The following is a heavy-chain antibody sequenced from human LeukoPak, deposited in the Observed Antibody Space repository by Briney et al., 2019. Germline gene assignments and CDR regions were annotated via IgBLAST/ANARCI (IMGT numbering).Heavy chain of an antibody. J-gene: IGHJ3*02. CDR2: IYYSGST. D-gene: IGHD1-26*01. Sequence: PGGSLRLSCAASGFTFSSYWMSWIRQPPGKGLEWIGYIYYSGSTSYNPSLKSRVTISVDTSKKQFSLKLSSVTAADTAFYYCARYIVSYPHDAFDIWGQGTMVTVSS. CDR3: ARYIVSYPHDAFDI. V-gene: IGHV4-59*01. CDR1: GFTFSSYW.